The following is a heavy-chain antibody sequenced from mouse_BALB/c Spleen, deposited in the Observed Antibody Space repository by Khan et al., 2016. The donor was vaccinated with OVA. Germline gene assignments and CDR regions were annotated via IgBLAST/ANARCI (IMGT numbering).Heavy chain of an antibody. J-gene: IGHJ4*01. V-gene: IGHV14-3*02. CDR3: ARGGWSYAMDY. CDR2: IDPANGNT. Sequence: EVQLQESGAELVKPGASVKLSCTASGFNIKDTYVHWVNQRPEQGLEWIGRIDPANGNTKYDPKFQGKATITEDTSSNTAYLHLSSLTSEDTAVYYCARGGWSYAMDYWGQGTSVTVSS. CDR1: GFNIKDTY.